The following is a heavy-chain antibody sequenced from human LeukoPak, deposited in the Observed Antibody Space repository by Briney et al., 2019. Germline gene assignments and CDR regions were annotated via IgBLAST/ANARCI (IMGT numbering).Heavy chain of an antibody. J-gene: IGHJ4*02. CDR3: ARDFSLQLFDY. CDR2: IWSDGSYK. CDR1: GFTFSSYG. V-gene: IGHV3-33*01. Sequence: GGSLRLSCAASGFTFSSYGFHWVRQAPGKELEWVAVIWSDGSYKYYADSVKGRFTISRDDSKNTLYLQMNSLRAEDTAVYYCARDFSLQLFDYWGQGTLVTVFS. D-gene: IGHD5-24*01.